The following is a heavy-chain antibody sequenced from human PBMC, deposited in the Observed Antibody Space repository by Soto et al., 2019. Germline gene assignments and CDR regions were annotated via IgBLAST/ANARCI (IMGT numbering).Heavy chain of an antibody. CDR1: GGTFSSYA. V-gene: IGHV1-69*13. CDR3: ARSETLADSGYDFWAHPLGY. D-gene: IGHD5-12*01. CDR2: IIPIFGTA. J-gene: IGHJ4*02. Sequence: SVKVSCKASGGTFSSYAISWVRQAPGQGLEWTGGIIPIFGTANYAQKFQGRVTITADESTSTAYMELSSLRSEDTAVYYCARSETLADSGYDFWAHPLGYWGQGTLVTVSS.